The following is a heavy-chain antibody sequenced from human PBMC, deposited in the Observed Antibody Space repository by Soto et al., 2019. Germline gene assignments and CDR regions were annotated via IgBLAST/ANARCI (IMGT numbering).Heavy chain of an antibody. CDR2: IIPIFGTA. Sequence: SVKVSCKASGGTFSSYAISWVRQAPGQGLEWMGGIIPIFGTANYAQKFQGRVTITADESTSTAYMELSSLRSEDTAVYYCARGVYIAVAGTIRSYYYYYGMDVWGQGTTVTVSS. V-gene: IGHV1-69*13. D-gene: IGHD6-19*01. CDR1: GGTFSSYA. CDR3: ARGVYIAVAGTIRSYYYYYGMDV. J-gene: IGHJ6*02.